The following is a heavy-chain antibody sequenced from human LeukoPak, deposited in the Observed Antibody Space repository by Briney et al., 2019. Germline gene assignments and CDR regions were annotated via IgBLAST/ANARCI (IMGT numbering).Heavy chain of an antibody. CDR3: ARGPYSSSTGWFDT. Sequence: PGGSLRLSCAASGFTFGRFTMHWVRQAPGKGLEWVPSIFGSSSVVHYPLSLKGRFTVSRDNTQNSLYLQMHSLTAEDTAVYYCARGPYSSSTGWFDTWGQGALVTVSS. V-gene: IGHV3-21*06. CDR2: IFGSSSVV. D-gene: IGHD6-6*01. J-gene: IGHJ5*02. CDR1: GFTFGRFT.